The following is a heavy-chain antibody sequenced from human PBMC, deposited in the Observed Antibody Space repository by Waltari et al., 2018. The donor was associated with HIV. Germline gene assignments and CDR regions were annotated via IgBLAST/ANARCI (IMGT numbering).Heavy chain of an antibody. Sequence: QLQLQESGPGLAKPSETLSLTCTVSGGSVTNYYWSWIRQPPGKGLEWIGYLYHSGSTNYNPSLLSRVTTSVYTSKNRFSLNLTSVTAADTAVYYCARHSGSMGGAFDVWGQGTMVTVSS. CDR1: GGSVTNYY. CDR2: LYHSGST. V-gene: IGHV4-59*08. D-gene: IGHD3-10*01. J-gene: IGHJ3*01. CDR3: ARHSGSMGGAFDV.